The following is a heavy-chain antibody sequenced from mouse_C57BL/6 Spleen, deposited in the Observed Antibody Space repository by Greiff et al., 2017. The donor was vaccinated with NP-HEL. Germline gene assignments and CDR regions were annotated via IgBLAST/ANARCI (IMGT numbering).Heavy chain of an antibody. CDR3: AREGLVAGGYAMDY. D-gene: IGHD1-1*02. CDR1: GYTFTSYW. Sequence: QVHVKQSGAELVKPGASVKMSCKASGYTFTSYWITWVKQRPGQGLEWIGDIYPGSGSTNYNEKFKSKATLTVDTSSSTAYMQLSSLTSEDSAVYYCAREGLVAGGYAMDYWGQGTSVTVSS. J-gene: IGHJ4*01. V-gene: IGHV1-55*01. CDR2: IYPGSGST.